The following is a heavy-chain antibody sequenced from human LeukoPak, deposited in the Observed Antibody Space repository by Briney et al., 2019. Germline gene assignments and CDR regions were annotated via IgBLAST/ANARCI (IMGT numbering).Heavy chain of an antibody. CDR3: AGERGEEYSSGWYKRNYFDN. CDR1: GDSFSSVTDY. V-gene: IGHV4-39*07. CDR2: GDYGGGT. Sequence: PSETLSLTCTVSGDSFSSVTDYWAWIRQPPGKGLEWIASGDYGGGTYYNPSLESRVAISADMSKNQFSLKLTSVTGADTAVYYCAGERGEEYSSGWYKRNYFDNWGQGIRVTVSS. D-gene: IGHD6-19*01. J-gene: IGHJ4*02.